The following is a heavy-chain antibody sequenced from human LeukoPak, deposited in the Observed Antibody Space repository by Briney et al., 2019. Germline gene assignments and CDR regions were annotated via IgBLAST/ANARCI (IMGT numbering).Heavy chain of an antibody. Sequence: GGSLRLSCTASGFTFSNYALGWVRQAPGKGLEWVSLISGSGGGTYFADSVKGRFTISRDNSKNTLYLQMNSLRAEDTAVYYCARAPYSSSALDYWGQGTLVTVSS. CDR3: ARAPYSSSALDY. CDR1: GFTFSNYA. J-gene: IGHJ4*02. D-gene: IGHD6-13*01. V-gene: IGHV3-23*01. CDR2: ISGSGGGT.